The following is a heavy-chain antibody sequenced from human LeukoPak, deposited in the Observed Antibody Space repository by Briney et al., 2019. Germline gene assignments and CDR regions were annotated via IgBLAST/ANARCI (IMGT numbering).Heavy chain of an antibody. D-gene: IGHD3-10*02. V-gene: IGHV1-2*02. CDR1: GYTFTGYY. J-gene: IGHJ6*03. CDR3: ARDGLRLSMFQGGYMDV. CDR2: INPNSGGT. Sequence: ASVKVSCKASGYTFTGYYMHWVRQAPGQGLEWMGWINPNSGGTNYAQKFQGRVTMTRDTSISTAYMELSRLRSDDTAVYYCARDGLRLSMFQGGYMDVWGKGTTVTISS.